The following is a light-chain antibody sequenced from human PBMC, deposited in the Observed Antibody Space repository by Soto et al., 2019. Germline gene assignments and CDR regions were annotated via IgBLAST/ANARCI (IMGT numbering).Light chain of an antibody. V-gene: IGKV3-15*01. CDR3: QQYNNWPT. CDR2: GAS. Sequence: EIVMTQSPATLSVSPGERATLSCRASQSVSSNLAWYQQKPGQAPRLLIYGASTRATGIPARFSGSGSGTEFTLTISSLQSEDFAVYDCQQYNNWPTLGQGTKLEIK. J-gene: IGKJ2*01. CDR1: QSVSSN.